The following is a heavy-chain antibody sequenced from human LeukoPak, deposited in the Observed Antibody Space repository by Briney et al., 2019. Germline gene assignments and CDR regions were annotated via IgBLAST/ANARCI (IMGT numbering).Heavy chain of an antibody. CDR1: GGTFSSYA. D-gene: IGHD2-15*01. Sequence: SAVKVSCKAPGGTFSSYAISWVRQAPGQGLEWMGRIIPIFGIANYAQKFQGRVTITADKSTSTAYMELSSLRSEETAVYYCARDGYCSGGSCLQAKYYYYYGMDVWGQGTTVTVSS. CDR2: IIPIFGIA. J-gene: IGHJ6*02. V-gene: IGHV1-69*04. CDR3: ARDGYCSGGSCLQAKYYYYYGMDV.